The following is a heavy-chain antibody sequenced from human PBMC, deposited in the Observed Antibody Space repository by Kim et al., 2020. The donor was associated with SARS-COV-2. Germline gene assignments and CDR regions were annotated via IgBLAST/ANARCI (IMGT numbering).Heavy chain of an antibody. J-gene: IGHJ6*02. V-gene: IGHV3-23*01. CDR3: TKMLVRGTAVFDV. Sequence: GGSLRLSCAASGFTFSSYAMSWVRPAPGKGLEWVSIISAGSGITTYYADSVKGRFSISRDNSKNTVYLQMISLGVEDKAIYYCTKMLVRGTAVFDVWGQGATVPVCS. CDR1: GFTFSSYA. D-gene: IGHD3-10*01. CDR2: ISAGSGITT.